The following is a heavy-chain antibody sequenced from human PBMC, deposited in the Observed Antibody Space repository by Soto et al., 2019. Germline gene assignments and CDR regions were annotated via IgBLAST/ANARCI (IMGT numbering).Heavy chain of an antibody. V-gene: IGHV3-11*01. Sequence: GGSLRLSCAVSGFSLRDYYMTWIRQAPGKGLELPSYISPGSDIRKYADSVEGRFTISRDNAKNLLYLHMNSLRTEDTAVYYCTRDPRITDFWGQGTLVTVSS. J-gene: IGHJ4*02. D-gene: IGHD3-16*01. CDR1: GFSLRDYY. CDR3: TRDPRITDF. CDR2: ISPGSDIR.